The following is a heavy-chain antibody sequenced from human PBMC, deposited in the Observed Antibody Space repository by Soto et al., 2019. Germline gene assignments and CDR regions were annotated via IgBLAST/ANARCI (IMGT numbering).Heavy chain of an antibody. Sequence: PGESLKISCKGSGHIFSNYWIGWVRQMPGKGLEWMGIIYPGDYATRYSQSFHGQVTITVDNSINTAYLQCSRLKASDTAMYYCARQRLGVTSGYYYFENWGQGTLVTVSS. V-gene: IGHV5-51*01. CDR2: IYPGDYAT. CDR3: ARQRLGVTSGYYYFEN. D-gene: IGHD3-22*01. CDR1: GHIFSNYW. J-gene: IGHJ4*02.